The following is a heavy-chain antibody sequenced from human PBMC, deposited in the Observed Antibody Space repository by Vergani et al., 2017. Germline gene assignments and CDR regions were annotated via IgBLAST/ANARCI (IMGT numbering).Heavy chain of an antibody. V-gene: IGHV3-49*04. J-gene: IGHJ4*02. CDR2: IRNKAYGGTT. CDR1: GFSFGDYA. Sequence: EVQLVESGGGLVPPGRSPRLSCAASGFSFGDYAMTWVRQAPGKGLEWVAFIRNKAYGGTTEYAASVKGRFTISRDDSKRLAYLQLSGLKTEDTAVYFCXRGRGYSFGYSDYWGQGTLVTVSS. D-gene: IGHD5-18*01. CDR3: XRGRGYSFGYSDY.